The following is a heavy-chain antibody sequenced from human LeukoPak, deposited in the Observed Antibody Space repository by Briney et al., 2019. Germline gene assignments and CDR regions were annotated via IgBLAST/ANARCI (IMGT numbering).Heavy chain of an antibody. CDR1: GGSISSYY. J-gene: IGHJ4*02. V-gene: IGHV4-59*01. D-gene: IGHD3-10*01. CDR3: ARAEGELFAFDY. Sequence: SETLSHTCTVSGGSISSYYWSWIRQPPGKGLEWIGYIYYSGSTNYNPSLKSRVTISVDTSKNQFSLKLSSVTAADTAVYYCARAEGELFAFDYWGQGTLVTVSS. CDR2: IYYSGST.